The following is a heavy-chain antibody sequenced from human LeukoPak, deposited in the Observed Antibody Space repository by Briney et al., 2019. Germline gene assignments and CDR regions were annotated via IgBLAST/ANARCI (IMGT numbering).Heavy chain of an antibody. CDR2: INHSGST. D-gene: IGHD4-17*01. CDR3: ARREYVTTVGGNWFDP. Sequence: SETLSLTCAVYGGSFSGYYWSWIRQPPGKGLEWIGEINHSGSTNYNPSLKSRVTISVDTSKNQFSLKLSSVTAADTAVYYCARREYVTTVGGNWFDPWGQGTLVTVSS. J-gene: IGHJ5*02. V-gene: IGHV4-34*01. CDR1: GGSFSGYY.